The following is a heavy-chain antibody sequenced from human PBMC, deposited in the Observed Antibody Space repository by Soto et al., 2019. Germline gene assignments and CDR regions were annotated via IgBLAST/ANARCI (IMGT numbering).Heavy chain of an antibody. V-gene: IGHV3-30*18. J-gene: IGHJ6*02. CDR2: ISYDGSNK. CDR3: AKPKGYCTNGVCPYYYYYYGMDV. D-gene: IGHD2-8*01. Sequence: VQLVESGGGVVQPGRSLRLSCAASGFTFSSYGMHWVRQAPGKGLEWVAVISYDGSNKYYADSVKGRFTISRDNSKNTLYLQMNSLRAEDTAVYYCAKPKGYCTNGVCPYYYYYYGMDVWGQGTTVTVSS. CDR1: GFTFSSYG.